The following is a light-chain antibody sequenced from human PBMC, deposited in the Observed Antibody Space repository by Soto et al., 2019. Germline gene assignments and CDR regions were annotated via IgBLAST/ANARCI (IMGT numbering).Light chain of an antibody. V-gene: IGLV2-23*02. J-gene: IGLJ2*01. CDR3: CSYAGSSTHVV. CDR1: SADVGSYNL. CDR2: EVS. Sequence: QSALTQPASVSGSPGQSITISCTGTSADVGSYNLVSWYQQHPGKAPKLMIYEVSKRPSGVSNRFSGSKSGNTASLTISGPQAEDEADYSCCSYAGSSTHVVFGGGTQLTVL.